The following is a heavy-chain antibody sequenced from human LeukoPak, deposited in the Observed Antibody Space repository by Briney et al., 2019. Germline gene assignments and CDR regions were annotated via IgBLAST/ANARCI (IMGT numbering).Heavy chain of an antibody. CDR3: ARASAAGSFDY. J-gene: IGHJ4*02. CDR1: GGTFSSYA. D-gene: IGHD6-13*01. CDR2: ISAYNGNT. Sequence: GASVKVSCKASGGTFSSYAISWVRQAPGQGLEWMGWISAYNGNTNYAQKLQGRVTMTTDTSTSTAYMELRSLRSDDTAVYYCARASAAGSFDYWGQGTLVTVSS. V-gene: IGHV1-18*01.